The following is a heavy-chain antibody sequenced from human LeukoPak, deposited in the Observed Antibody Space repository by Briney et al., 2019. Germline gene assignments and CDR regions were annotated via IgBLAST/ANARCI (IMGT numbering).Heavy chain of an antibody. V-gene: IGHV4-4*07. D-gene: IGHD5-12*01. J-gene: IGHJ4*02. CDR1: GGSISSCQ. Sequence: SETLSLTCTVSGGSISSCQWSWIRQPPGKGLEWIGRIYTSGSTNYNPSLKSRVTMSVDTSKNQFSLKLSSVTAADTAVYYCVGYSGYDYYHYWGQGTLVTVSS. CDR3: VGYSGYDYYHY. CDR2: IYTSGST.